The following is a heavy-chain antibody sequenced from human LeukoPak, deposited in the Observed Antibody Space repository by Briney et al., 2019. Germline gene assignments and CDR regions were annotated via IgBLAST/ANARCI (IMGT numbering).Heavy chain of an antibody. Sequence: ASVKVSCKASGGTFSSYAISWVRQAPGQGLEWMGGLIPIFGTANYAQKFQGRVTITTDESTSTAYMELSSLRSEDTAVYYCARGDIAAAGPADYYYYYMDVWGKGTTVTVSS. V-gene: IGHV1-69*05. CDR1: GGTFSSYA. CDR3: ARGDIAAAGPADYYYYYMDV. CDR2: LIPIFGTA. D-gene: IGHD6-13*01. J-gene: IGHJ6*03.